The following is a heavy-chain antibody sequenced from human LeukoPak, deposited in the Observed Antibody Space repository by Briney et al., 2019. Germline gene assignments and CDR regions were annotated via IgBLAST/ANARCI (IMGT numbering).Heavy chain of an antibody. Sequence: SQTLSLTCPVAGASITSYYWSWIRQPPRKVLEWIGYIYYSGRTNYNPSLKRRVTISVDTSKNHFSLNLSSVTTADTAVYYCATHTPYSNSWDSWGQGTLVTVSS. J-gene: IGHJ4*02. D-gene: IGHD4-11*01. V-gene: IGHV4-59*01. CDR3: ATHTPYSNSWDS. CDR2: IYYSGRT. CDR1: GASITSYY.